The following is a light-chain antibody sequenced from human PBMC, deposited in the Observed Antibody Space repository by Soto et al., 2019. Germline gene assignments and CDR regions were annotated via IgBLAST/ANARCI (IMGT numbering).Light chain of an antibody. Sequence: DIQMTQSPSTLSASVGDRVTITCRASQSISSWLAWYQQKPGKAPKLLVYDASSLESGVPSRFSGSGSGTEFTLTISSLQPDDFATYYCQQYNSYWWTFGQGTKV. CDR1: QSISSW. CDR2: DAS. V-gene: IGKV1-5*01. J-gene: IGKJ1*01. CDR3: QQYNSYWWT.